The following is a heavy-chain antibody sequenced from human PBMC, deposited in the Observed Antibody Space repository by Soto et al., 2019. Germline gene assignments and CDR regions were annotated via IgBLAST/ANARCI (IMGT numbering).Heavy chain of an antibody. J-gene: IGHJ4*02. D-gene: IGHD3-16*02. V-gene: IGHV1-69*13. CDR3: ARSAVADYVWGSYRTPFDF. CDR2: IIPIFGTA. CDR1: GGTFSSYA. Sequence: SVKVSCKASGGTFSSYAISWVRQAPGQGLEWMGGIIPIFGTANYAQKFQGRVTITADESTSTAYMELSSLRSEDTAVYYCARSAVADYVWGSYRTPFDFWGQGTLVTVSS.